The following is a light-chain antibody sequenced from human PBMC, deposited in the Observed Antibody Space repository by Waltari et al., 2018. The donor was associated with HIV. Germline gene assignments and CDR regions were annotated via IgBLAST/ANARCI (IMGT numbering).Light chain of an antibody. CDR3: QQYVYSRT. J-gene: IGKJ1*01. CDR2: YSS. CDR1: QYITNNY. V-gene: IGKV3-20*01. Sequence: EIVLTQSPGTISLSPGERANLPCRASQYITNNYLGWYQQKPSQAPRLLIYYSSSTATGTPDRFSGSVPGTDFTLTICRLEPEDFAVYYGQQYVYSRTFGEGTKVEIK.